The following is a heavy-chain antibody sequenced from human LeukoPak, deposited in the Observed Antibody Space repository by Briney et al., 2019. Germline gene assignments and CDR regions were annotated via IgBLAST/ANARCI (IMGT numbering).Heavy chain of an antibody. Sequence: SQTLSLTCTVSGGSITSGTYYWTWIRHHPGKGLEWIGYIYSSGSTYYNPFLKSRVTISVDTSKNQFSLKLSSVTAADTAVYYCARGLGGYVGEKNWFDPWGQGTLVTVSS. J-gene: IGHJ5*02. D-gene: IGHD5-12*01. CDR3: ARGLGGYVGEKNWFDP. CDR1: GGSITSGTYY. CDR2: IYSSGST. V-gene: IGHV4-31*03.